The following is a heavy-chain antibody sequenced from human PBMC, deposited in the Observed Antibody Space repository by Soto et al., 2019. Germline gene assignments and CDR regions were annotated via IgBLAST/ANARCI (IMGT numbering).Heavy chain of an antibody. V-gene: IGHV1-69*13. J-gene: IGHJ4*02. D-gene: IGHD3-22*01. CDR3: ARQFDYDSSGYYYDY. CDR1: GGTFNRNT. CDR2: IIPIFGTA. Sequence: ASVKVSCKASGGTFNRNTISWVRQAPGQGLEWMGGIIPIFGTANYAQKFQGRVTITADESTNTAYMELSRLRSEDTAVYYCARQFDYDSSGYYYDYWGQGTLVTVSS.